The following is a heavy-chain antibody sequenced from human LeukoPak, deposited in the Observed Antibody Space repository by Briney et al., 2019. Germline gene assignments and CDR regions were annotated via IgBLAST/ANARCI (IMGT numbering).Heavy chain of an antibody. CDR2: IKQDGSEK. V-gene: IGHV3-7*02. CDR3: AGDYGDYPDAFDI. CDR1: GFTVYYNY. D-gene: IGHD4-17*01. J-gene: IGHJ3*02. Sequence: GGSLRLSCAASGFTVYYNYMSWVRQAPGKGLEWVANIKQDGSEKYYVDSVKGRFTISRDNAKNSLYLQMNSLRAEDTAVYYCAGDYGDYPDAFDIWGQGTMVTVSS.